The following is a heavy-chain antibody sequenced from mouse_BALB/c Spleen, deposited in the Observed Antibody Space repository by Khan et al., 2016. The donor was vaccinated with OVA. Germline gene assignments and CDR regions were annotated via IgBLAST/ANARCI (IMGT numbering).Heavy chain of an antibody. V-gene: IGHV1S136*01. CDR2: IYPYNDGT. J-gene: IGHJ2*01. Sequence: EVQLQESGTELVKPGASVKMSCKASGYTFTSYVIHWVKQKPGQGLEWIGYIYPYNDGTKYNEKFTGKATLTSDKSYSTAYMELSSLTSDDPSVYYFARNYRSDVYFDYSGQGTTLTVSS. CDR1: GYTFTSYV. CDR3: ARNYRSDVYFDY. D-gene: IGHD2-14*01.